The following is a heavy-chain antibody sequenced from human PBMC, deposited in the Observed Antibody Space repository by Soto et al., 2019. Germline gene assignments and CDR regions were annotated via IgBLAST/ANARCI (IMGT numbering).Heavy chain of an antibody. D-gene: IGHD2-15*01. V-gene: IGHV4-39*01. CDR2: SNYSGTT. CDR1: GDSIGSSSYY. Sequence: SETLSLTCTVSGDSIGSSSYYWGWIRQPPGKGLEWIGNSNYSGTTHYCPALTSRVTITVDTSKNQFSLKLSSVTAADTAVYYCARHPGYCSGGSCYGYYTMDVWGQGTTVTVSS. J-gene: IGHJ6*02. CDR3: ARHPGYCSGGSCYGYYTMDV.